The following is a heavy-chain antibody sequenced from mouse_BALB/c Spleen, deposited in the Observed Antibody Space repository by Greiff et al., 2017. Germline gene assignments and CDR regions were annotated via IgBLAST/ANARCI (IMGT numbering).Heavy chain of an antibody. Sequence: EVQLVESGGGLVKPGGSLKLSCAASGFTFSSYTMSWVRQTPEKRLEWVATISSGGRYTYYPDSVKGRFTISRDNAKNTLYLQMSSLKSEDTAMYYCTREGDGSSYWYFDVWGAGTTVTVSS. D-gene: IGHD1-1*01. CDR3: TREGDGSSYWYFDV. CDR1: GFTFSSYT. CDR2: ISSGGRYT. V-gene: IGHV5-6-4*01. J-gene: IGHJ1*01.